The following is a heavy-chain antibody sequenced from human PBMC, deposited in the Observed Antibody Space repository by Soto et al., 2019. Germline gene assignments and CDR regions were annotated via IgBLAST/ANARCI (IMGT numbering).Heavy chain of an antibody. D-gene: IGHD1-7*01. J-gene: IGHJ5*02. CDR2: IKQDGSEK. Sequence: GGSLRLSCAASGFTFSSYWMSWVRQAPGKGLEWVANIKQDGSEKYYVDSVKGRFTISRDNAKNSLYLQMNSLRAEDTAVYYCARLDWNYDNWFDPWGQGTLVTVSS. V-gene: IGHV3-7*01. CDR3: ARLDWNYDNWFDP. CDR1: GFTFSSYW.